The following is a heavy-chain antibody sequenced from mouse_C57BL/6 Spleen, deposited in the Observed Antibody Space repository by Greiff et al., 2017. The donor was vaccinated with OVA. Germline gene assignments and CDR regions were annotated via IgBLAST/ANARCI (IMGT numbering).Heavy chain of an antibody. CDR1: GYAFTNYL. D-gene: IGHD1-1*02. Sequence: QVQLQQPGAELVRPGTSVKVSCKASGYAFTNYLIEWVKQRPGQGLEWIGVINPGSGGTNYNEKFKGKATLTADKSSSTAYMQLSSLTSEDSAVYFCARGGYDAMDYWGQGTSVTVSS. CDR2: INPGSGGT. V-gene: IGHV1-54*01. CDR3: ARGGYDAMDY. J-gene: IGHJ4*01.